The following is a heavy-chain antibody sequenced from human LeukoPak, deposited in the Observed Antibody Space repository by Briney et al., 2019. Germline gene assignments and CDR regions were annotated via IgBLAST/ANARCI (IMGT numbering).Heavy chain of an antibody. Sequence: PGGSLRLSCAASGFTFSSYSMNWVRQAPGKGLEWVSSISSSSSYIYYADSVKGRFTISRDNAKNSLYLQMNGLRAEDTAVYYCARRSSINWGIDYWGQGTLVTVSS. CDR1: GFTFSSYS. V-gene: IGHV3-21*01. CDR3: ARRSSINWGIDY. D-gene: IGHD7-27*01. CDR2: ISSSSSYI. J-gene: IGHJ4*02.